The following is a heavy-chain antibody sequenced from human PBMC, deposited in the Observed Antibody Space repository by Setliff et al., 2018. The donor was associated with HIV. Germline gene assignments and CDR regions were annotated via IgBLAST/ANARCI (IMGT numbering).Heavy chain of an antibody. CDR1: GYMFGPYG. D-gene: IGHD3-16*01. CDR2: ITDDNRDT. J-gene: IGHJ4*02. V-gene: IGHV1-18*01. CDR3: TRQAFGGAPRTPLDS. Sequence: ASVKVSCKASGYMFGPYGFSWVRQVPGQRPEWMGWITDDNRDTHSARNFQGRITLTTDISSTTAYMELGSLTSDDTAVYYCTRQAFGGAPRTPLDSWGQGTLVTVSS.